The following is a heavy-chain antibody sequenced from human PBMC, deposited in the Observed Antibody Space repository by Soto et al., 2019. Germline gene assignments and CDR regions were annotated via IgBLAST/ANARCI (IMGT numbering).Heavy chain of an antibody. V-gene: IGHV4-39*01. J-gene: IGHJ4*02. CDR2: IYYSGST. CDR1: GGSISSGGYY. Sequence: SETLSLTCTVSGGSISSGGYYWSWIRQPPGKGLEWIGSIYYSGSTYYNPSLKSRVTISVDTSKNQFSLKLSSVTAADTAVYYCARHGIVGATTDRSFDYWGQGTLVTVS. D-gene: IGHD1-26*01. CDR3: ARHGIVGATTDRSFDY.